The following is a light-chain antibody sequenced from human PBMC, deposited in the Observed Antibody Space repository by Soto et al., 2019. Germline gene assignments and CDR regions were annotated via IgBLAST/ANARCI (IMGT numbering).Light chain of an antibody. CDR2: DVS. Sequence: DIQVTQSPSTLSASLGDSVTITCRASQNIDTSLAWYQHKPGKAPKLLMFDVSNLESGVPSRFSGSGSGTEFTLTISSVHSDDFATYYCQQYDYSRTFGQGTKVDI. V-gene: IGKV1-5*01. CDR3: QQYDYSRT. J-gene: IGKJ1*01. CDR1: QNIDTS.